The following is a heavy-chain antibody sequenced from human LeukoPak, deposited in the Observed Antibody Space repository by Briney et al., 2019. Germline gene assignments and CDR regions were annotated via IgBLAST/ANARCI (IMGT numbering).Heavy chain of an antibody. CDR2: ISYDGSNK. D-gene: IGHD6-19*01. J-gene: IGHJ4*02. V-gene: IGHV3-30-3*01. CDR1: GFTFSSYA. CDR3: ARALSSGRLDY. Sequence: PGRPLRLSCAASGFTFSSYAMHWVRPAPGKGLEWVAVISYDGSNKYYADSVKGRFTISRDNSKNTLYLQMNSLRAEDTAVYYCARALSSGRLDYWGRGTLVTVSS.